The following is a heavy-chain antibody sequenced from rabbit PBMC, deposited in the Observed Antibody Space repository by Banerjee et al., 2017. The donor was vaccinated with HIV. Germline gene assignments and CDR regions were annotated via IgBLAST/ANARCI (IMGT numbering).Heavy chain of an antibody. J-gene: IGHJ4*01. D-gene: IGHD4-2*01. CDR1: GFSFTNKYV. CDR2: INTSSGNT. Sequence: QSVEISGGDLSLNKGSLALTCTASGFSFTNKYVMCWVRQAPGKGLEWIACINTSSGNTVYASWAKGRFTISKTSSTTVTLQMTSLTAADTATYFCARRAWAGYDGAHNLWGP. V-gene: IGHV1S40*01. CDR3: ARRAWAGYDGAHNL.